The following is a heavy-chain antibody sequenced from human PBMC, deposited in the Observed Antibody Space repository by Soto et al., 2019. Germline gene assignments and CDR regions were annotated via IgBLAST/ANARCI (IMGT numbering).Heavy chain of an antibody. CDR1: GFPFTNYG. V-gene: IGHV3-33*01. J-gene: IGHJ4*02. CDR2: IWYDGSNR. CDR3: TRDPYGGSRYYFDS. Sequence: PGGSLRLSCAASGFPFTNYGMHWVRQAPGKGLEWVAVIWYDGSNRFYADSVKGRFTISKDNSQNMLYLQMHSLRREDTAVYYCTRDPYGGSRYYFDSWGQGTLVTVSS. D-gene: IGHD1-26*01.